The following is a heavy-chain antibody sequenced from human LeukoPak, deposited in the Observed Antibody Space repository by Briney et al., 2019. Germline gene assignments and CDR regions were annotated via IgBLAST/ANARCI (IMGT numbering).Heavy chain of an antibody. CDR2: IYYSGSS. CDR1: GGSISSGGYY. D-gene: IGHD3-16*01. CDR3: ARKGQWGLRDDGMDV. J-gene: IGHJ6*02. V-gene: IGHV4-31*03. Sequence: SETLSLTCTVSGGSISSGGYYWSWVRQHPGKGLEWIGYIYYSGSSRNNPSLKSRVTISVDTSKNQFSLKLSSVTAADTAVYYCARKGQWGLRDDGMDVWGQGTTVTVSS.